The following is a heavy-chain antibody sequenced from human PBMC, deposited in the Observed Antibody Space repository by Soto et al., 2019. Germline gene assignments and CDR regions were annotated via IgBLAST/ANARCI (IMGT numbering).Heavy chain of an antibody. Sequence: PGGSLRLSCAASGFTYSSYSMNWERQAPGKGLEWVSSISSSSSYIYYADSVKGRFTISRDNAKNSLYLQMNSLRAEDTAVYYCARSVYGTLLGYGMDVWGQGTTDNVCS. V-gene: IGHV3-21*01. CDR2: ISSSSSYI. CDR1: GFTYSSYS. J-gene: IGHJ6*02. CDR3: ARSVYGTLLGYGMDV. D-gene: IGHD4-17*01.